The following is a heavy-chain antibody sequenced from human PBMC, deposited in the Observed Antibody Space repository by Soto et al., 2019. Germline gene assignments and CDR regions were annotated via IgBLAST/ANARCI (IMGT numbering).Heavy chain of an antibody. CDR3: AGTTSHQWYYMDV. J-gene: IGHJ6*03. CDR1: GDSVSSNSAA. Sequence: QVQLQESGPGLVKPSQTLSLTCAISGDSVSSNSAAWNWIRLSPSRGLEWLARTYYRSRWYNDYAVSVISRITVNPDTSKNRCSLQLTSVTPEDTAVYYCAGTTSHQWYYMDVWGKGTTVTVSS. D-gene: IGHD1-7*01. V-gene: IGHV6-1*01. CDR2: TYYRSRWYN.